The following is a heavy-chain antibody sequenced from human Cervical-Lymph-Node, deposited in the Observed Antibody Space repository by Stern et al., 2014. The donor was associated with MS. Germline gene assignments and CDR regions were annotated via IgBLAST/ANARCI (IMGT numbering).Heavy chain of an antibody. D-gene: IGHD6-19*01. Sequence: VQLEESGGGLVQPGGSLRLSCVASGSTFSTYTINWVRQAPGKGLEWISHISSDSNTIFYAESVEGRFTISRDNAKNSLYLQMNSLRAEDTAVYYCASHSRGWTYFDYWGQGALVTVSS. V-gene: IGHV3-48*01. CDR1: GSTFSTYT. J-gene: IGHJ4*02. CDR3: ASHSRGWTYFDY. CDR2: ISSDSNTI.